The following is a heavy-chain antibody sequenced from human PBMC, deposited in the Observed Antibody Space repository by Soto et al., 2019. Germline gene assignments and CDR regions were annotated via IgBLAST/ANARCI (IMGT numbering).Heavy chain of an antibody. V-gene: IGHV1-18*01. J-gene: IGHJ5*02. CDR1: GYTFIKYG. CDR3: VRGNVLLWLGSYHL. Sequence: QVHLVQSGAEVKKPGASVKVSCKASGYTFIKYGISWVRQAPGQGLEWMGWISVSTGNTNYIQSLRGRLTLTTDTSTSTAFMELGSLRSDDTAVYYCVRGNVLLWLGSYHLWGQGTLVTVSS. D-gene: IGHD3-10*02. CDR2: ISVSTGNT.